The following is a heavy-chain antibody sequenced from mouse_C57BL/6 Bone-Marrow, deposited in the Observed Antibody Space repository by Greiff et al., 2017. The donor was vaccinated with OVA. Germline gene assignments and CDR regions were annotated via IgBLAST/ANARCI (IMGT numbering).Heavy chain of an antibody. J-gene: IGHJ3*01. D-gene: IGHD2-3*01. V-gene: IGHV1-22*01. Sequence: EVQLQQSGPELVKPGASVKMSCKASGYTFTDYNMHWVKQSHGKSLEWIGYINPNNGGTSYNQKFKGKATLTVNKSSSTAYMELRILTSEDSAVYYCARRRGLLLWFAYWGQGTLVTVSA. CDR1: GYTFTDYN. CDR3: ARRRGLLLWFAY. CDR2: INPNNGGT.